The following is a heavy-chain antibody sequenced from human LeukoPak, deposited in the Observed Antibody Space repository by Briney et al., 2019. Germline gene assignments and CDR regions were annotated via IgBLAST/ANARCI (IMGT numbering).Heavy chain of an antibody. D-gene: IGHD3-3*01. V-gene: IGHV1-8*03. Sequence: ASVKVSCKASGYTFTSYDTNWVRQATGQGLEWMGWMNPNSGNTGYAQKFQGRVTITRNTSISTAYMELSSLRSEDTAVYYCARVGPFWSGYSDDAFDIWGQGTMVTVSS. J-gene: IGHJ3*02. CDR3: ARVGPFWSGYSDDAFDI. CDR1: GYTFTSYD. CDR2: MNPNSGNT.